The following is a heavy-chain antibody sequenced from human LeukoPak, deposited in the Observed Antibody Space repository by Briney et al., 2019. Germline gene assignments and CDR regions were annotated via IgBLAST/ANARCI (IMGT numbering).Heavy chain of an antibody. CDR1: GLTFSSYP. CDR2: ISGGGGST. J-gene: IGHJ4*02. CDR3: AKGAYFSGSYGFAFDY. D-gene: IGHD3-10*01. V-gene: IGHV3-23*01. Sequence: GGSLRLSCAASGLTFSSYPMTWVRQAPGRGLEWVSAISGGGGSTHYADSVKGRFTISRDNSKNTLYLQMNSLRAEDTAVYFCAKGAYFSGSYGFAFDYWGQGTLVTVSS.